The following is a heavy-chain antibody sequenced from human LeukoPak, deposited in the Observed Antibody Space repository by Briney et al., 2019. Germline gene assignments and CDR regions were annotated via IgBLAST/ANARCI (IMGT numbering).Heavy chain of an antibody. V-gene: IGHV3-23*01. J-gene: IGHJ5*02. D-gene: IGHD4-23*01. Sequence: GGSLRLSCAASGFTFSSSAMTWVRQAPGKGLEWVSSITGGSGGSYHADSVKGRFTISRDNSKNTLYLQMNSPTADDTAVYYCARGWQQPGSWGRGTLVTVFS. CDR3: ARGWQQPGS. CDR2: ITGGSGGS. CDR1: GFTFSSSA.